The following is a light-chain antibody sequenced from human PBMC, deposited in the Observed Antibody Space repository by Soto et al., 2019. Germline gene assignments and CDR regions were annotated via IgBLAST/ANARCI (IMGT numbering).Light chain of an antibody. V-gene: IGLV2-14*01. Sequence: QSALTQPVSGSGSPGQSITISCTGTSSDVGGYHYVSWYQQHPGKAPKLMIYDVSNRPSGVSNRFSGSKSGNTASLTISGLQAEDEADYYCSSYTSSSTRLVVFGGGTKLTVL. CDR3: SSYTSSSTRLVV. J-gene: IGLJ2*01. CDR2: DVS. CDR1: SSDVGGYHY.